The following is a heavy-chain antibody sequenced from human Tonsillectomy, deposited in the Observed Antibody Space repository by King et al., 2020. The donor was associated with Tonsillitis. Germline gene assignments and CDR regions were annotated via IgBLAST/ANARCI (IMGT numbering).Heavy chain of an antibody. CDR1: GFSFRSYG. V-gene: IGHV3-30*02. D-gene: IGHD5-12*01. CDR3: AKDLSSGYPDAFHV. J-gene: IGHJ3*01. Sequence: VQLVESGGGVVQPGGSLRLSCTASGFSFRSYGMHWVRQAPGKGLEWVAFIHYEGTHKYYADSVKGRFTISRDNSKNTLHLQMNTLRAEDTAVYHCAKDLSSGYPDAFHVWGQGTKVTVSS. CDR2: IHYEGTHK.